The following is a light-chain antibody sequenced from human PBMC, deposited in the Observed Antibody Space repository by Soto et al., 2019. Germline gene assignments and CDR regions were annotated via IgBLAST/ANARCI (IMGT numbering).Light chain of an antibody. CDR2: SST. V-gene: IGLV1-44*01. Sequence: QPVLTQPPSASATPGQRVTISCSGSSSNIGSDAVNWYQRLPGTAPKLLIYSSTQRPSGVPDRFSGSKSGTSASLAISGLQSEDEAEYYCAAWDDSLNGVVFGGGTQLTVL. CDR1: SSNIGSDA. J-gene: IGLJ2*01. CDR3: AAWDDSLNGVV.